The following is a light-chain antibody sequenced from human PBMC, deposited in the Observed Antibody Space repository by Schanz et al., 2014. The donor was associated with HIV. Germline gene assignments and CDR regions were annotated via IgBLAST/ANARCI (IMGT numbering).Light chain of an antibody. Sequence: SYELTQPPSVSVAPGKTASITCGGNNVGIKSVHWYQQKPGQAPVMVISYDTDRPSGIPERFSGSNSGHTATLTISRVEAGDEADYFCQVWDGSTGVVFGGGTKVTVL. CDR3: QVWDGSTGVV. CDR1: NVGIKS. J-gene: IGLJ2*01. CDR2: YDT. V-gene: IGLV3-21*04.